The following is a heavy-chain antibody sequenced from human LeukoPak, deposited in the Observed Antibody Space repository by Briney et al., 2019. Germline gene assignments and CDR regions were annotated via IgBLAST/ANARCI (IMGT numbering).Heavy chain of an antibody. V-gene: IGHV1-24*01. CDR2: FDPEDGET. CDR1: GYTLTELS. J-gene: IGHJ4*02. CDR3: ATINSSGYYFSFDY. D-gene: IGHD3-22*01. Sequence: ASVKVSCKVSGYTLTELSMHWVRQAPGKGVEWMGGFDPEDGETIYAQKFQGRVTMTEDTSTDTAYMELSSLRSEDTAVYYCATINSSGYYFSFDYWGQGTLVTVSS.